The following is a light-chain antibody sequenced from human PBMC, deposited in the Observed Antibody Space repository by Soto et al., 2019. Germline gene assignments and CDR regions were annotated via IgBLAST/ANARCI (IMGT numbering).Light chain of an antibody. Sequence: DIQMTQSPSSLSASVGDRVTITCRASQSISSYLNWYQQKPGKAPKLLIYAASTLESGVPSRFSGSGSGTDFTLTVSSLQPEDFATYSCQQSSSTLITFGQGTRLEIK. J-gene: IGKJ5*01. CDR2: AAS. V-gene: IGKV1-39*01. CDR3: QQSSSTLIT. CDR1: QSISSY.